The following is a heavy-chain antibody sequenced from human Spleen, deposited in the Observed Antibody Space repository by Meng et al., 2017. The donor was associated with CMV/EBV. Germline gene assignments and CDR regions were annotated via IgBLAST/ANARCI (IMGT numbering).Heavy chain of an antibody. J-gene: IGHJ4*02. D-gene: IGHD5-24*01. CDR3: TPREDGYNYNFDY. CDR1: GFTFSSYA. V-gene: IGHV3-73*01. Sequence: VQLVESGGGVVQPGRSLRLSCAPSGFTFSSYAMHWVRQASGKGLEWVGRIRSKANSYATAYAASVKGRFTISRDDSKNTAYLQMNSLKTEDTAVYYCTPREDGYNYNFDYWGQGTRVTVSS. CDR2: IRSKANSYAT.